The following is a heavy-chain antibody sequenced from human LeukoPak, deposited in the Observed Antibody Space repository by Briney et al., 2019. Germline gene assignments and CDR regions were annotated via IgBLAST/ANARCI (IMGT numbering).Heavy chain of an antibody. CDR1: GFTFSSYG. V-gene: IGHV3-30*03. CDR2: ISYDGSNK. CDR3: GRERWGDAFDI. Sequence: GGSLRLSCAASGFTFSSYGMHWVRQAPGKGLEWVAVISYDGSNKYYADSVKGRFTISRDNSKNTLYLQMNSLRAEDTAVYYCGRERWGDAFDIWGQGTLVTVSS. D-gene: IGHD3-16*01. J-gene: IGHJ3*02.